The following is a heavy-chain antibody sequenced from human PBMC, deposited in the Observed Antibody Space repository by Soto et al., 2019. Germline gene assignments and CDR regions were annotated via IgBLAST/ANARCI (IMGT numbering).Heavy chain of an antibody. CDR1: GGSISSSNW. CDR3: ARKAIGVVTPWYFDL. Sequence: QVQLQESGPGLVKPSGTLSLTCAVSGGSISSSNWWSWVRQPPGKGLEWIGEIYHSGSTNYNPSLQSRVTLAVDKSKIQFSLKLSSVTAADTAVYYCARKAIGVVTPWYFDLWGRGTLVTVSS. J-gene: IGHJ2*01. V-gene: IGHV4-4*02. D-gene: IGHD2-21*02. CDR2: IYHSGST.